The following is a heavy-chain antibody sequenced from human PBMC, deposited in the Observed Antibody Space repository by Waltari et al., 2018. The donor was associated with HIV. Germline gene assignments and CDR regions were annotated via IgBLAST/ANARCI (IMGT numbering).Heavy chain of an antibody. V-gene: IGHV1-69*01. CDR3: ARLSEIYSSSSGAFDY. J-gene: IGHJ4*02. D-gene: IGHD6-6*01. CDR1: GGTFSSYA. CDR2: IIPIFDTA. Sequence: QVQLVQSGAEVKKPGSSVKVSCKASGGTFSSYAITWVRQAPGQGLEWMGGIIPIFDTATYAQNFQGRVTITAYESTSTAYMELSSLRSEDTAVYYCARLSEIYSSSSGAFDYWGQGTLVTVSS.